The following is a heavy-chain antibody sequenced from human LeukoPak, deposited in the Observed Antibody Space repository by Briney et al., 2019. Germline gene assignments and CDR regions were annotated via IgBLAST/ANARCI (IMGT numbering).Heavy chain of an antibody. CDR2: IRSKAYGGTT. J-gene: IGHJ4*02. V-gene: IGHV3-49*04. D-gene: IGHD4-17*01. Sequence: GRSLRLSCTASGFTFGDYAMSWVRQAPGKGLEWVGFIRSKAYGGTTEYAASVKGRFTISRDDSKSIAYLQMNSLKTEDTAVYYCTSPGKTVTTGFDYWGQGTLVTVSS. CDR3: TSPGKTVTTGFDY. CDR1: GFTFGDYA.